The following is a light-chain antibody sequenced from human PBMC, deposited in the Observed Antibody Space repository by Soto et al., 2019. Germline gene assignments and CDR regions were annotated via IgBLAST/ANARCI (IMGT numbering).Light chain of an antibody. J-gene: IGLJ1*01. Sequence: QSGLTQPASVSGSPGQTITISCTGTSSDVGGYDYVSWHQQHPGKAPKLMIYDVSKRPSGVSNRFSGSKSGNTASLTISGLQAEDEADYYCSSRRGSTGVFGTGTKVTVL. CDR1: SSDVGGYDY. CDR2: DVS. V-gene: IGLV2-14*01. CDR3: SSRRGSTGV.